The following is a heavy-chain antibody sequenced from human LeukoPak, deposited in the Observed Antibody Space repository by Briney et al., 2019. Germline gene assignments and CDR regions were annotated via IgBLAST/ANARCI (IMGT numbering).Heavy chain of an antibody. V-gene: IGHV4-39*07. J-gene: IGHJ5*02. CDR2: IYYSGST. Sequence: PSETLSLTCTVSGGSISSSSYYWGWIRQPLGKGLEWIGSIYYSGSTYYNPSLKSRVTISVDTSKNQFSLKLSSVTAADTAVYYCARDCLAVEPPNWFDPWGQGTLVTVSS. D-gene: IGHD1-14*01. CDR3: ARDCLAVEPPNWFDP. CDR1: GGSISSSSYY.